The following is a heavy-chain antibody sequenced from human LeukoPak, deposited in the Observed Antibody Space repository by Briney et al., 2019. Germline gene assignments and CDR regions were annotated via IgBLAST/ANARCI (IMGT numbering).Heavy chain of an antibody. J-gene: IGHJ4*02. CDR3: ARGGLLWFGELSFDY. CDR1: GGSISSSSYY. D-gene: IGHD3-10*01. V-gene: IGHV4-39*01. Sequence: SETLSLTCTVSGGSISSSSYYWGWIRQPPGKGLEWIGSIHYSGSTYYNPSLKSRVTISVDTSKNQFSLKLSSVTAADTAVYYCARGGLLWFGELSFDYWGQGTLVTVSS. CDR2: IHYSGST.